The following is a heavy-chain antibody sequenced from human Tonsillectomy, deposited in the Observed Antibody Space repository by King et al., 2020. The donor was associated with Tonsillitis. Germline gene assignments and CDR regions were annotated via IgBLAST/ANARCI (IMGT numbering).Heavy chain of an antibody. J-gene: IGHJ4*02. CDR2: INHSGST. Sequence: QVQLQQWGAGLLKPSETLSLTCAVYGGSFSGYYWSWIRQPPGKGLEWIGEINHSGSTNYNPSLKSRVTISVDTSKNQFSLKLSSVTAADTAVYYCARGPKYDFWSGYYKDARPIDYWGQGTLVTVSS. CDR3: ARGPKYDFWSGYYKDARPIDY. V-gene: IGHV4-34*01. D-gene: IGHD3-3*01. CDR1: GGSFSGYY.